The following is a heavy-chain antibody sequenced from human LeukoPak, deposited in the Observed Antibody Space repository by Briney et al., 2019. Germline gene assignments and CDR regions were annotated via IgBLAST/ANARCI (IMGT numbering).Heavy chain of an antibody. CDR2: VYGSGYT. Sequence: SETLSLTCTVSGGSISGWYWSWIRQPPGKGLEWIGYVYGSGYTNYNPSLKSRVTMSIDTSKNHFSLKLTSVAAADTATYYCARETSLAGFASGLGFNYWGQGILVTVSS. D-gene: IGHD6-19*01. CDR1: GGSISGWY. V-gene: IGHV4-59*01. CDR3: ARETSLAGFASGLGFNY. J-gene: IGHJ4*02.